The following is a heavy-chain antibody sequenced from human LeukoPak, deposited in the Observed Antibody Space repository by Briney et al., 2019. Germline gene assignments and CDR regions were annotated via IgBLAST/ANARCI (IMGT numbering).Heavy chain of an antibody. D-gene: IGHD1-14*01. CDR1: GFTFDYYT. Sequence: GGSLRLSCAASGFTFDYYTMHWVRQAPGKGLEWVSLISWVGGSTKYADSVKGRFTISRDNSKNSLYLQMNSLRTEDTALYYCAKGTGKSTLNWFDPWGRGTLVTVSS. CDR3: AKGTGKSTLNWFDP. J-gene: IGHJ5*02. V-gene: IGHV3-43*01. CDR2: ISWVGGST.